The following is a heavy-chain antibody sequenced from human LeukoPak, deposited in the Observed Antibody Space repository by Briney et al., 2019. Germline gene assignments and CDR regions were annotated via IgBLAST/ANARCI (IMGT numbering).Heavy chain of an antibody. CDR1: GGSISSGGYS. V-gene: IGHV4-30-2*01. D-gene: IGHD1-7*01. Sequence: SETLSLTCAVSGGSISSGGYSWSWIRQPPGKGLEWIGYTYHSGSTYYNPSLKSRVTISVDRSKNQFSLKLSFVTAADTAVYYCARGGITPIDYWGQGTLVTVSS. CDR3: ARGGITPIDY. J-gene: IGHJ4*02. CDR2: TYHSGST.